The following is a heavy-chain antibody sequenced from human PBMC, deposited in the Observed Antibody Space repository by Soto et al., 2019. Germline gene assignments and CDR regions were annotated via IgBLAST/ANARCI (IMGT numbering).Heavy chain of an antibody. D-gene: IGHD2-15*01. CDR3: ARGPDGYCRRSCCYVDSN. V-gene: IGHV1-3*01. J-gene: IGHJ4*02. CDR1: GYTFTSYA. CDR2: INVANGET. Sequence: QVQLVQSGAEVKKSGASVKVSCKTSGYTFTSYAMHWVRQAPGQRLEWMGWINVANGETKYSQKFQGRVTIARDTXDXPXXVSPSSLTSEDTAGYYRARGPDGYCRRSCCYVDSNWGQGALVAVSS.